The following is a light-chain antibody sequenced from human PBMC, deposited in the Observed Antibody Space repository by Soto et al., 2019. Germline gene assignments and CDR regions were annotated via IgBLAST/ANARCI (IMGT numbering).Light chain of an antibody. CDR3: SSYAGSNGVV. V-gene: IGLV2-8*01. Sequence: QSALTQPPSASGSPGQSVTISCTGTSSDIGGYNYVSWYQQHPTKAPKLMIYEVSRRPSGVPDRFSGSKSGNTASLTVSGLQAEDEADYYCSSYAGSNGVVFGGATNLTVL. CDR1: SSDIGGYNY. CDR2: EVS. J-gene: IGLJ2*01.